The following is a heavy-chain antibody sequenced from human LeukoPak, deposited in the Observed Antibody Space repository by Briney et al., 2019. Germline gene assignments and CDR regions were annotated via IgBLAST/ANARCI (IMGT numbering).Heavy chain of an antibody. CDR2: ISSSSSTI. J-gene: IGHJ4*02. CDR1: GFTFSSYS. V-gene: IGHV3-48*04. Sequence: GGSLRLSCAASGFTFSSYSMNWVRQAPGKGLEWVSYISSSSSTIYYADSVKGRFTISRDNAKNSLYLQMNSLRAEDTAVYYCARDGRGYYDSSGYFDYWGQGTLVTVSS. D-gene: IGHD3-22*01. CDR3: ARDGRGYYDSSGYFDY.